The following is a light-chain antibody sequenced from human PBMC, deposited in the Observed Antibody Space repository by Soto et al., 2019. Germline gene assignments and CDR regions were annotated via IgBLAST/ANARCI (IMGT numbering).Light chain of an antibody. Sequence: EIVLTQSPGTLSLSPGERATLSCRASQSVSCSYLAWYQQKPGQAPRLLIYGASSRATGIPDRFSGSGSGTDFTLTISRLEAEHFAVYYCQQYGRSPLTFGGGTKVEIK. CDR3: QQYGRSPLT. J-gene: IGKJ4*01. CDR2: GAS. V-gene: IGKV3-20*01. CDR1: QSVSCSY.